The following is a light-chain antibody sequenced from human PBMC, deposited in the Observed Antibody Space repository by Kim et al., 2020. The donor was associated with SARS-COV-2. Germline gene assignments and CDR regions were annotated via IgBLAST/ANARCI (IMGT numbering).Light chain of an antibody. V-gene: IGLV2-8*01. Sequence: VTISCTRTRSDFSVYTSVSWYQQPPGKAPKLMIYEVYKRPSGVPDRFSGSRSGNTASLTVSGLQDEDEAEYYCSAYAGSVKVFGTGTKVTVL. CDR1: RSDFSVYTS. J-gene: IGLJ1*01. CDR2: EVY. CDR3: SAYAGSVKV.